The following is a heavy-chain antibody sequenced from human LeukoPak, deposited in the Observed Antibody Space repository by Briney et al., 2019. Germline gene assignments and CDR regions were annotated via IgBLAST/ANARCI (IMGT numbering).Heavy chain of an antibody. J-gene: IGHJ3*02. V-gene: IGHV4-34*01. CDR3: ARLYGSGSRARIRAFVI. D-gene: IGHD3-10*01. CDR1: GVSFSGYY. CDR2: INHSGST. Sequence: SETLSLTCAVYGVSFSGYYWSWIRQPPGKGLDWIGEINHSGSTNYNPSLNRRVTISVDTTKNQFSLKLSSVTAADTAVYYCARLYGSGSRARIRAFVIWGQGTMVTVSS.